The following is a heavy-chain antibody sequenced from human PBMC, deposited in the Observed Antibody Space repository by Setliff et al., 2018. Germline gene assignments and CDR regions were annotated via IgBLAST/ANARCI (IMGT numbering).Heavy chain of an antibody. CDR1: GGSISSGNYY. D-gene: IGHD3-10*01. Sequence: PSETLSLTCGVSGGSISSGNYYWGLIRQPPGKGLEWVATIYYSGSTYSNPSLKSRLIISVDAPDNQFSVKLSSVTAADTAVYYCARHKSNGSGSYPSLYMDVWGKGIMVTVSS. CDR2: IYYSGST. V-gene: IGHV4-39*01. CDR3: ARHKSNGSGSYPSLYMDV. J-gene: IGHJ6*03.